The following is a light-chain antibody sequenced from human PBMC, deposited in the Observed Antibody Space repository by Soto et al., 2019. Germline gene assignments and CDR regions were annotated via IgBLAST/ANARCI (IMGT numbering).Light chain of an antibody. J-gene: IGLJ1*01. Sequence: QCVPTSAPAPSGPPGAAVTLSSPGTKKDVGAYNFVSWYQQLPGKASKLIIDEVSKRPSGVPDRFSGSKSGNTASLTVSGLQDEDEADYYCTSYEGTYSSFYVFGTGTKVTV. CDR1: KKDVGAYNF. CDR3: TSYEGTYSSFYV. CDR2: EVS. V-gene: IGLV2-8*01.